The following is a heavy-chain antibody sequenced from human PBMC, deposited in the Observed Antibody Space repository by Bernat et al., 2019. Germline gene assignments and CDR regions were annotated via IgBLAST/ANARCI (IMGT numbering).Heavy chain of an antibody. J-gene: IGHJ3*02. V-gene: IGHV1-18*04. CDR3: ARDSRYSSSSDDAFDI. CDR2: ISAYNGNT. D-gene: IGHD6-6*01. CDR1: GYTFTGYY. Sequence: QVQLVQSGAEVKKPGASVKVSCKASGYTFTGYYMHWVRQAPGQGLEWMGWISAYNGNTNYAQKLQGRVTMTTDTSTSTAYMELRSLRSDDTAVYYCARDSRYSSSSDDAFDIWGQGTMVTVSS.